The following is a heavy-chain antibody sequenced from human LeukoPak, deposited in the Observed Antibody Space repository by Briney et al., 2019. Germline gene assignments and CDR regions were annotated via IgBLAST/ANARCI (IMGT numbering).Heavy chain of an antibody. J-gene: IGHJ4*02. CDR1: GYTLSDLS. CDR3: ARNYYGSGSYYPVGY. V-gene: IGHV1-2*02. Sequence: ASVKVSCKVYGYTLSDLSMHWVRQAPGQGLEWMGWINPNNGGTNYGQKFQGRVTMTRDTSISTAYMELSRLRSDDTAVYYCARNYYGSGSYYPVGYWGQGTLVTVSS. D-gene: IGHD3-10*01. CDR2: INPNNGGT.